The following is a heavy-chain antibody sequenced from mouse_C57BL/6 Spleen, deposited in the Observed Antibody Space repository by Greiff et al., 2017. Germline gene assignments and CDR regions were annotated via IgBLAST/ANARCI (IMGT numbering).Heavy chain of an antibody. Sequence: QVQLQQPGTELVKPGASVKLSCKASGYTFPSYWMHWVKQRPGQGLEWIGNINPSNGGTNYNEKFKSKATLTVDKSSSTAYMQLSSLTSEDSAVYYCARYYYGSSYWYFDVWGTGTTVTVSS. D-gene: IGHD1-1*01. CDR3: ARYYYGSSYWYFDV. CDR2: INPSNGGT. CDR1: GYTFPSYW. J-gene: IGHJ1*03. V-gene: IGHV1-53*01.